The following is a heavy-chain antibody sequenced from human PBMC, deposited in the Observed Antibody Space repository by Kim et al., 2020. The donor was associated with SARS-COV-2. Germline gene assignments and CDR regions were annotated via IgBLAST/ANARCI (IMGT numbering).Heavy chain of an antibody. CDR3: ARDRGQAYYGSQPQDSGHWCDP. Sequence: GGSLRLSCAASGFTFSDYYMSWIRQAPGKGLEWVSYISSSSSYTNYADSVKGRFTISRDNAKNSLYLQMNSLRAEDTAVYYCARDRGQAYYGSQPQDSGHWCDPWGQGTLVTVSS. CDR1: GFTFSDYY. V-gene: IGHV3-11*06. J-gene: IGHJ5*02. D-gene: IGHD3-10*01. CDR2: ISSSSSYT.